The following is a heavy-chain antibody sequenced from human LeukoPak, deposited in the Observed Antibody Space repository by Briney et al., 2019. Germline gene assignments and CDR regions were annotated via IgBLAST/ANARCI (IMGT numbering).Heavy chain of an antibody. CDR1: GYSISSGYY. D-gene: IGHD4-17*01. V-gene: IGHV4-38-2*02. CDR2: IYHSGST. J-gene: IGHJ5*02. Sequence: SETLSLTCTVSGYSISSGYYWGWIRQPPGKGLEWIGSIYHSGSTYYNPSLKSRVTISVDTSKNQFSLKLSSVTAADTAVYYCAREPVYGEGEIRWFDPWGQGTLVTVSS. CDR3: AREPVYGEGEIRWFDP.